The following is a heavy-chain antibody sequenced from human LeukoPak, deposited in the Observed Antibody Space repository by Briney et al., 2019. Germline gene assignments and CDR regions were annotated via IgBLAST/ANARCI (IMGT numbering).Heavy chain of an antibody. CDR2: IQYDGHET. CDR1: GFTFSAYG. D-gene: IGHD3-16*01. CDR3: ARYNYADL. J-gene: IGHJ4*02. Sequence: GGSLRLSCAASGFTFSAYGVHWVRQAPGEGLEWVAFIQYDGHETYYADSVKGRFIISKDNSRNTLYLQMNTLRPEDTAFYYCARYNYADLWGQGTLVAVSS. V-gene: IGHV3-30*02.